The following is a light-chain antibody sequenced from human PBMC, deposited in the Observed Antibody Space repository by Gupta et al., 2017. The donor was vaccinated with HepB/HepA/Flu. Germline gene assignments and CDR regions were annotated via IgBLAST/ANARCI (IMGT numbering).Light chain of an antibody. CDR3: QQYKNWPPLT. CDR2: GTS. Sequence: VMTQSPATLSLSLGASATLSCRASQNVYNSLAWYQQWPGQAPRLLIYGTSTRPTGIPARFSGDGSGTEFTLSISSLQSEDAAIYYCQQYKNWPPLTVGGGKRVEI. J-gene: IGKJ4*01. V-gene: IGKV3-15*01. CDR1: QNVYNS.